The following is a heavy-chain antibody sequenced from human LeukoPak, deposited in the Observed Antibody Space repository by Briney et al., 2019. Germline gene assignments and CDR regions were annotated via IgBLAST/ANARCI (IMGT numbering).Heavy chain of an antibody. CDR2: ISGSGGRT. V-gene: IGHV3-23*01. Sequence: PGGSLRLSCAASGFTFSNYAMSWVRQAPGKGLEWVSAISGSGGRTYYADSVRGRFTISRDNSRNTMYLQMNSLRVEDAAVYYCAKAPVTSCRGAFCYPFDSWGQGTLVTVSS. CDR1: GFTFSNYA. D-gene: IGHD2-15*01. CDR3: AKAPVTSCRGAFCYPFDS. J-gene: IGHJ4*02.